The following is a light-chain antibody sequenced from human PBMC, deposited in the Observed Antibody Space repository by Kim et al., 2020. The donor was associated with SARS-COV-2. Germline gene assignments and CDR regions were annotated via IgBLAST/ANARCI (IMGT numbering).Light chain of an antibody. Sequence: EPLTISCTRTGGSIATGYVHWYQQRPGRSPTTVIYEDDQRPSGVPDRFSASVDSSSNAASLIISGLETEDEADYYCQSYDGTGWVFGGGTKLTVL. V-gene: IGLV6-57*01. CDR1: GGSIATGY. CDR2: EDD. CDR3: QSYDGTGWV. J-gene: IGLJ3*02.